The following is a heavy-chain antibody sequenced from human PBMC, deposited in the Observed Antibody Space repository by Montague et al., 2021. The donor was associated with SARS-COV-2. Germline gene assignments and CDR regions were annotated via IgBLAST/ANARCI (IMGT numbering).Heavy chain of an antibody. V-gene: IGHV3-11*05. CDR1: GFTFSVYG. CDR2: INGASSRT. J-gene: IGHJ5*02. Sequence: SLSLSCAASGFTFSVYGMSWVRQAPGKGLKWISYINGASSRTNYADSVKGRFAISRDNAKNSLFLQMNSLRVEDTAVYYCARGISLFDPWGQGTLVTVSS. CDR3: ARGISLFDP.